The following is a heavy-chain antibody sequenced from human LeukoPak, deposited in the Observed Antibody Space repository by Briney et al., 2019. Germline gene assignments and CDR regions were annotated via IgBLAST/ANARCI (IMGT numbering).Heavy chain of an antibody. CDR2: IYYSGST. J-gene: IGHJ1*01. CDR1: GGSINSYY. V-gene: IGHV4-59*01. CDR3: ERGVSYYDSSGYYNEYVHQ. D-gene: IGHD3-22*01. Sequence: SETLSLSCTVSGGSINSYYWSWIRQPPGKGLEWIGYIYYSGSTNYNPSLKSRVTISVDTSKNQFSLNLSSVTAADTAVYYCERGVSYYDSSGYYNEYVHQWRQGPLVTVSS.